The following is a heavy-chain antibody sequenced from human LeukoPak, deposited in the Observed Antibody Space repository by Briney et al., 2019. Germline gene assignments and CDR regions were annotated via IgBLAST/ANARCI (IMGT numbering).Heavy chain of an antibody. Sequence: PSEALSLTCSVSGGSISSGDYFWTWIRQPPGKGLEYIGYIYYSGTTYYNPSLKSRITMSVDMSANQFSLRLTSVSAADTAVYYCTRAYWIGFHFDSWGQGILVSVSS. CDR3: TRAYWIGFHFDS. CDR2: IYYSGTT. D-gene: IGHD3-3*01. J-gene: IGHJ4*02. V-gene: IGHV4-30-4*01. CDR1: GGSISSGDYF.